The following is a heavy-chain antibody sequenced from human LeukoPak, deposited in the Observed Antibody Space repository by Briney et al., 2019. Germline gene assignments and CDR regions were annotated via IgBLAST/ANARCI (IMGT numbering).Heavy chain of an antibody. CDR3: TRVTLCGSKYNWFDP. D-gene: IGHD1-26*01. CDR1: GGTFNTHI. J-gene: IGHJ5*02. V-gene: IGHV1-69*08. CDR2: ITPIIGTT. Sequence: ASVKVSCTSSGGTFNTHIFNWVRQAPGQGLEWMGKITPIIGTTKYAQRFQARVTITADRSTSTAYLELSGLTYDDTAVYYCTRVTLCGSKYNWFDPWGQGTPVSVSS.